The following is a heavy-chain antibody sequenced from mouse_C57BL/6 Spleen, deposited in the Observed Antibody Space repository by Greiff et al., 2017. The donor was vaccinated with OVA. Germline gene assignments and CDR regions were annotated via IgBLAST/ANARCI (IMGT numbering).Heavy chain of an antibody. Sequence: VQRVESGAELVKPGASVKISCKASGYTFTDYYINWVKQRPGQGLEWIGKIGPGSGSTYYNEKFKGKATLTADKSSSTAYMQLSSLKSADTAVYCCARSGGYEGGDYFDYWGQGTTLTVSS. D-gene: IGHD2-2*01. CDR2: IGPGSGST. CDR3: ARSGGYEGGDYFDY. J-gene: IGHJ2*01. V-gene: IGHV1-77*01. CDR1: GYTFTDYY.